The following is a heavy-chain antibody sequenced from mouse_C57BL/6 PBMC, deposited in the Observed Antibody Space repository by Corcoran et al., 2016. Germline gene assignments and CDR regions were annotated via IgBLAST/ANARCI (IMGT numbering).Heavy chain of an antibody. Sequence: QIQLVQSGPELKKPVETVKISCKASWYTFTTYGMSWVKQAPGKGLKWMGWINTYSGVPTYADDFKGRFAFSLETSASIAYLQINNLKNEDTATYFCARVYDGYYMAMDYWVQGTSVTVSS. V-gene: IGHV9-3*01. D-gene: IGHD2-3*01. CDR2: INTYSGVP. J-gene: IGHJ4*01. CDR3: ARVYDGYYMAMDY. CDR1: WYTFTTYG.